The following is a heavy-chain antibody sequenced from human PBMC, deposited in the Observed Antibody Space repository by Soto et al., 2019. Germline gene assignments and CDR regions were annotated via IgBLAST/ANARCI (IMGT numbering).Heavy chain of an antibody. CDR1: GGSVSSGSYY. D-gene: IGHD5-12*01. V-gene: IGHV4-61*01. J-gene: IGHJ4*02. CDR3: ARDPVGSGYDGVLV. CDR2: IYYSGST. Sequence: SETLSLTCTVSGGSVSSGSYYWSWIRQPPGKGLEWIGYIYYSGSTNYNPSLKSRVTISVDTSKNQFSLKLSSVTAADTAVYYCARDPVGSGYDGVLVWGQGTLVTVSS.